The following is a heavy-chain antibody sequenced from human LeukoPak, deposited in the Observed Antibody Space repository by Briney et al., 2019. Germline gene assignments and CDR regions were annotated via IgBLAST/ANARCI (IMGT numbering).Heavy chain of an antibody. Sequence: KTSETLSLTCAVSGGSFRGYYWSWVRQTPGKGRGRGGEINNSGRTKYNTSLKRGVTISVEKSKNQFSLKLSSVTAADTAVYYCARGWSVFDYWGQGTLVTVSS. CDR3: ARGWSVFDY. CDR2: INNSGRT. D-gene: IGHD2-8*02. CDR1: GGSFRGYY. V-gene: IGHV4-34*01. J-gene: IGHJ4*02.